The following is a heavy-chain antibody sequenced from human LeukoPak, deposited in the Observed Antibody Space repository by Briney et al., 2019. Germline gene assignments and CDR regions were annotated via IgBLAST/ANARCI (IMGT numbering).Heavy chain of an antibody. V-gene: IGHV4-38-2*02. Sequence: SETLSLTCTVSGYSISSGYYWGWIRQPPGKGLEWIGSIYHSGSTYYNPSPKSRVTISVDTSKNQSSLKLSSVTAADTAVYYCACSMVRGVIMYFDYWGQGTLVTVSS. CDR1: GYSISSGYY. D-gene: IGHD3-10*01. CDR3: ACSMVRGVIMYFDY. J-gene: IGHJ4*02. CDR2: IYHSGST.